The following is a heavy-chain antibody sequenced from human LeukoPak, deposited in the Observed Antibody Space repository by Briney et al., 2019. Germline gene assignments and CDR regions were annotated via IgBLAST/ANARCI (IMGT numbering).Heavy chain of an antibody. J-gene: IGHJ6*04. CDR1: GFTVSSNY. CDR2: IYSGGST. CDR3: AFAGDYAGGALYYYYGMDV. Sequence: PGGSLRLSCAASGFTVSSNYMSWVRQAPGKGLEWVSVIYSGGSTYYADSVKGRFTISRDNSKNTLYLQMNSLRAEDTAVYYCAFAGDYAGGALYYYYGMDVWGKGTTVTVSS. V-gene: IGHV3-53*01. D-gene: IGHD4-17*01.